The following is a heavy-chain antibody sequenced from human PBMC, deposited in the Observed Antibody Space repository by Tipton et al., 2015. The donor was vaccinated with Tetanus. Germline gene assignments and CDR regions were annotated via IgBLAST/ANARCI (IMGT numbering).Heavy chain of an antibody. CDR3: ARGNAVIRGAAFDS. Sequence: GLVKPSQTLSLTCAISGDSVSSNIPTWNWFRQSPSRGLEWLGRTYYRSKWYYDYAVSVKSRITINPDTSRNQFALQLTSVIPEDTAFYHCARGNAVIRGAAFDSWGRGILVTISS. V-gene: IGHV6-1*01. J-gene: IGHJ4*02. D-gene: IGHD4-11*01. CDR2: TYYRSKWYY. CDR1: GDSVSSNIPT.